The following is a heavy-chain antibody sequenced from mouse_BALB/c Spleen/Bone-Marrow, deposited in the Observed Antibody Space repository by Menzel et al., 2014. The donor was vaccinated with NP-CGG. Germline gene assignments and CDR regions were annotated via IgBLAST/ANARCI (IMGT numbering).Heavy chain of an antibody. Sequence: EVKLQESGGGLVQPGGSLILSCATSGFTFTDYYMSWVRQPPGKALEWLGFIRSKANGYTTEYSASVKGRFTISRDNSQSILYLQMNTLRAEDSATYYCARDRGLTYFDYWGQGTTLTVSS. CDR3: ARDRGLTYFDY. J-gene: IGHJ2*01. CDR2: IRSKANGYTT. CDR1: GFTFTDYY. V-gene: IGHV7-3*02. D-gene: IGHD2-4*01.